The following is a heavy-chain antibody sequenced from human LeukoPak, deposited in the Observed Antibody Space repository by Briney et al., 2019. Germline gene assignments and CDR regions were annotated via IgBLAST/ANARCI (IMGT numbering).Heavy chain of an antibody. D-gene: IGHD5-24*01. J-gene: IGHJ6*02. Sequence: PGGSLRLSCAASGFTRSSNYMSWVRQAPGKGLEWVSIISGGGGTYYADSVKDRFTTSRDNSKSTLYLQMKSLRVEDTAVYYCASRDKGYYYGLDVWGQGTTVTVAS. CDR1: GFTRSSNY. V-gene: IGHV3-66*01. CDR2: ISGGGGT. CDR3: ASRDKGYYYGLDV.